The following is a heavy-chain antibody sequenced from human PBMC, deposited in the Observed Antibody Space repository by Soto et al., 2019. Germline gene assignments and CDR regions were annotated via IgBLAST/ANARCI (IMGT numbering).Heavy chain of an antibody. D-gene: IGHD4-4*01. CDR3: ARENAGVTPMGNWFDP. Sequence: KVSCKASGYTFTSYGISWVRQAPGQGLEWMGWISAYNGNTNYAQKLQGRVTMTTDTSTSTAYMELRSLRSDDTAVYYCARENAGVTPMGNWFDPWGQGTLVTVSS. V-gene: IGHV1-18*01. CDR1: GYTFTSYG. CDR2: ISAYNGNT. J-gene: IGHJ5*02.